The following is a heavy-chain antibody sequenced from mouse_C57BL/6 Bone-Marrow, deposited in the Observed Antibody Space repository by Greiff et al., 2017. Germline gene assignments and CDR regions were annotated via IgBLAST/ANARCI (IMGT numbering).Heavy chain of an antibody. Sequence: VQLQQPGAELVRPGTSVKLSCKASGYTFTGYWITWVKQRPGQGLEWIGDIYPGSGSTNYNEKFKSKATLTVDTSSSPAYMQLSSLTSEDSAVYYCARRGDPNAMDYWGQGTSVTVSS. D-gene: IGHD2-13*01. J-gene: IGHJ4*01. CDR1: GYTFTGYW. CDR2: IYPGSGST. CDR3: ARRGDPNAMDY. V-gene: IGHV1-55*01.